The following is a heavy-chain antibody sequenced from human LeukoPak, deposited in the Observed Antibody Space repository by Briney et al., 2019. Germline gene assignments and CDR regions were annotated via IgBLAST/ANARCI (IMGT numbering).Heavy chain of an antibody. CDR3: ARHNPSCSGSYSEPDDAFDI. Sequence: GESLKISCKGSGYSFTSYWIGWVRQMPGKGLEWMGIIYPGDSDTRYSPSFQGQVTISADKSISTAYLQWSSLKASDTAMYYCARHNPSCSGSYSEPDDAFDIWGQGTMVTVSS. J-gene: IGHJ3*02. CDR1: GYSFTSYW. V-gene: IGHV5-51*01. D-gene: IGHD1-26*01. CDR2: IYPGDSDT.